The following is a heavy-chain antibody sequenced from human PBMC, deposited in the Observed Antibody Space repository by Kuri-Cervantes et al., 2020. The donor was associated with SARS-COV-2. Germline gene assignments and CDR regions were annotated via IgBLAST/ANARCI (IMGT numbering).Heavy chain of an antibody. Sequence: GESLKISCAASGFTFSSYAMSWVRQAPGKGLEWVSAISGSGGSTYYADSVKGRFTISRDNSKNALYLQMNSLRAEDTAVYYCAKPKPTFIVVPAASYYYMDVWGKGTRSPSP. CDR1: GFTFSSYA. CDR3: AKPKPTFIVVPAASYYYMDV. V-gene: IGHV3-23*01. D-gene: IGHD2-2*01. J-gene: IGHJ6*03. CDR2: ISGSGGST.